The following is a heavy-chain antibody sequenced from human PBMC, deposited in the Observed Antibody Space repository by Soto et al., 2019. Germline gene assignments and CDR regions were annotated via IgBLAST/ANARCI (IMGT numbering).Heavy chain of an antibody. CDR1: GGTFSSYS. D-gene: IGHD3-10*01. V-gene: IGHV1-69*06. CDR3: ARRLADYYGSGRVSMDV. J-gene: IGHJ6*02. CDR2: IIPIFGTA. Sequence: SVKVSCKASGGTFSSYSISWVRQAPGQGLEWMGGIIPIFGTANYAQKFQGRVTITADKSTSTAYMELSSLRSEDTAVYYCARRLADYYGSGRVSMDVWGQGTTVTVSS.